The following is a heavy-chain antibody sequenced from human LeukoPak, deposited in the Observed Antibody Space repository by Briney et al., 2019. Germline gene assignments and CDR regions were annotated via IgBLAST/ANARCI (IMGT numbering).Heavy chain of an antibody. J-gene: IGHJ6*02. CDR3: ARGRTRGIAVAGNPNYYYYGMDV. CDR2: IYYSGST. V-gene: IGHV4-31*03. D-gene: IGHD6-19*01. CDR1: GGSISSGDYY. Sequence: PSETLSLTCTVSGGSISSGDYYWSWIRQHPGKGLEWIGYIYYSGSTYYNPSLKSRVTISVDTSKNQFSLKLSSVTAADTAVYYCARGRTRGIAVAGNPNYYYYGMDVWGQGTTVTVSS.